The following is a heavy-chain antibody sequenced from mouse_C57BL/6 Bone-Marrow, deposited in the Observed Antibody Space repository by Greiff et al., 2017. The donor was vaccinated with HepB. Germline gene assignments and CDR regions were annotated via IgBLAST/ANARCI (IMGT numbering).Heavy chain of an antibody. CDR1: GFTFSSYG. CDR2: ISSGGSYT. CDR3: ARPYRGVYYAMDY. J-gene: IGHJ4*01. Sequence: EVQLVESGGDLVKPGGSLKLSCAASGFTFSSYGMSWVRQTPDKRLEWVATISSGGSYTYYPDSVKGRFTISRDNAKNTLYLQMSSLKSEDTAMYYCARPYRGVYYAMDYWGQGTSVTVSS. D-gene: IGHD2-10*01. V-gene: IGHV5-6*01.